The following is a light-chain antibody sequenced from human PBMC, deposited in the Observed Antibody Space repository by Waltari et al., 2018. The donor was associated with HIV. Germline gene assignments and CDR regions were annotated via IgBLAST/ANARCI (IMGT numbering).Light chain of an antibody. CDR3: QTWGTGIRV. CDR1: SGHSTYA. J-gene: IGLJ3*02. CDR2: VNIDGSP. V-gene: IGLV4-69*01. Sequence: QLVLTQSPSASASLGASVKLTCTLSSGHSTYAIAWHQQQPEKGPRYLMKVNIDGSPSKGDGIPDRFSGSSSGSERYLIISSLQSEDEADYYCQTWGTGIRVFGGGTKLTVL.